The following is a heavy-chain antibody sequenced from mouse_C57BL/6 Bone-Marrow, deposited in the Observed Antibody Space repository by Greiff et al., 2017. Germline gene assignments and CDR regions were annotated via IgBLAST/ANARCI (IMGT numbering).Heavy chain of an antibody. CDR3: AINFPPTTVVATNYAMDD. D-gene: IGHD1-1*01. J-gene: IGHJ4*01. V-gene: IGHV2-2*01. CDR1: GFSLTSYG. CDR2: IWSGGST. Sequence: VQLQQSGPGLVQPSQSLSITCTVSGFSLTSYGVHWVRQSPGKGLEWLGVIWSGGSTDYNAAFISRLSISKDNSKSQVFFKMNSLQADDTAIYYCAINFPPTTVVATNYAMDDWGQGTSVTVSS.